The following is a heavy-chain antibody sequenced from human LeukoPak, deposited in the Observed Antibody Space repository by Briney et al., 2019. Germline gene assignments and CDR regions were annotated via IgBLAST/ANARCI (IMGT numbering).Heavy chain of an antibody. CDR2: IYSDNT. CDR3: ARYFYGSGYHYHYYFDS. D-gene: IGHD3-10*01. Sequence: GGSLRLSCTVSGFTVSSNSMSWVRQAPGKGLEWVSFIYSDNTHYSDSVKGRFTISRDNAKTSLYLQMNSLRAEDTAVYYCARYFYGSGYHYHYYFDSWGQGTLVTVSS. V-gene: IGHV3-53*01. CDR1: GFTVSSNS. J-gene: IGHJ4*02.